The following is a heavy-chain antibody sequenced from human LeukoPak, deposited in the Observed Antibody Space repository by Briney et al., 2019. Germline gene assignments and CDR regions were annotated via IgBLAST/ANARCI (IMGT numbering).Heavy chain of an antibody. Sequence: SETPSLTCAVYGGSFSGYYWSWIRQPPGKGLEWIGEINHSGSTNYNPSLKSRVTISVDASKNQFSLKLSSVTAADTAVYYCAGNDFWSGYRDYWGQGTLVTVSS. CDR3: AGNDFWSGYRDY. CDR2: INHSGST. J-gene: IGHJ4*02. V-gene: IGHV4-34*01. D-gene: IGHD3-3*01. CDR1: GGSFSGYY.